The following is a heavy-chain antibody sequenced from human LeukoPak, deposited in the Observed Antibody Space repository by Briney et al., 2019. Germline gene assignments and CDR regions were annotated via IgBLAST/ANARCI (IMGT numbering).Heavy chain of an antibody. Sequence: PGGSLRLSCAASGFTFSSYGMNWVRQAPGKGLEWVSYISSSSSTIYYADSVKGRFTISRDNAKNSLYLQMNSLRAEDTAVYYCARDLGVTIFGVVIEPDYYYYGMDVWGQGTTVTVSS. CDR3: ARDLGVTIFGVVIEPDYYYYGMDV. CDR2: ISSSSSTI. CDR1: GFTFSSYG. D-gene: IGHD3-3*01. V-gene: IGHV3-48*01. J-gene: IGHJ6*02.